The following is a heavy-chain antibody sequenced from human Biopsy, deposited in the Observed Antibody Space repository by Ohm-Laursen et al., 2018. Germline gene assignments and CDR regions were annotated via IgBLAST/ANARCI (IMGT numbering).Heavy chain of an antibody. D-gene: IGHD5-18*01. CDR1: GFTFNNYG. CDR3: AKDRYNYTPIGGFSMDV. V-gene: IGHV3-30*18. CDR2: IFYDGSNT. Sequence: SLRLSCTASGFTFNNYGMQWVRQAPGKGLEWVAFIFYDGSNTYYADSVKGRFTISRDNSRDTLYLQMSSLRAEDTAVYYCAKDRYNYTPIGGFSMDVWGQGTLVIVSS. J-gene: IGHJ4*02.